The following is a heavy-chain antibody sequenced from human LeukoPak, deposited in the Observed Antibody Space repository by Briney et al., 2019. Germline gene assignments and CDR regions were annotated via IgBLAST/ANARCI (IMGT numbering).Heavy chain of an antibody. CDR3: ARDGVYDYVWGSYRSQPDAFDI. V-gene: IGHV4-39*07. D-gene: IGHD3-16*02. J-gene: IGHJ3*02. CDR1: GGSISSSSYY. CDR2: IYYRGST. Sequence: SETLSHTCTVSGGSISSSSYYWGWIRQPPGKGLEWIGSIYYRGSTNYNPSLKSRVTISVDTSKNQFSLKLSSVTAVDTAVYYCARDGVYDYVWGSYRSQPDAFDIWGQGTMVTVSS.